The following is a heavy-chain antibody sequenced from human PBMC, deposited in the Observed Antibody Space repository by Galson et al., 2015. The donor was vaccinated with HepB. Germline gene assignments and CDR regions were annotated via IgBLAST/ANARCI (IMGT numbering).Heavy chain of an antibody. D-gene: IGHD4-23*01. CDR2: IIPILGIA. Sequence: SVKVSCKASGGTFSSYTISWVRQAPGQGLEWMGRIIPILGIANYAQKFQGRVTITADKSTSTAYMELSSLRSEDTAVYYCARGAKGVVTSNWFDPWGQGTLVTVSS. CDR1: GGTFSSYT. V-gene: IGHV1-69*02. CDR3: ARGAKGVVTSNWFDP. J-gene: IGHJ5*02.